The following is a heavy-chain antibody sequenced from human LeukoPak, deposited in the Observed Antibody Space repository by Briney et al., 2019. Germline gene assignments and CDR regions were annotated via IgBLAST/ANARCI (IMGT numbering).Heavy chain of an antibody. J-gene: IGHJ6*02. CDR1: GGSFSGYY. Sequence: SETLSLTCAVYGGSFSGYYWSWIRQPPGKGLEWVGEINHSGSTNYNPSLKSRVTISVDTSKNQFSLKLSSVTAADTAVYYCARKGAGPHYYYGMDVWGQGTTVTVSS. CDR3: ARKGAGPHYYYGMDV. CDR2: INHSGST. V-gene: IGHV4-34*01. D-gene: IGHD1-26*01.